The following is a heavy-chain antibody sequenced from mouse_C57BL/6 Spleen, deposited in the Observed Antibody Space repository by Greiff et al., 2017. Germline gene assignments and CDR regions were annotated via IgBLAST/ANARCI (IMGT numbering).Heavy chain of an antibody. Sequence: EVKLMESGGGLVQPKGSLKFSCAASGFSFNTYAMNWVRQAPGKGLEWVARIRSKSNNYATYYADSVKDRFTISRDDSESMLYLQMNNLKTKDTAMYYCVGHGGNYGFDYWGQGTTLTVSS. CDR1: GFSFNTYA. V-gene: IGHV10-1*01. CDR2: IRSKSNNYAT. J-gene: IGHJ2*01. CDR3: VGHGGNYGFDY. D-gene: IGHD2-1*01.